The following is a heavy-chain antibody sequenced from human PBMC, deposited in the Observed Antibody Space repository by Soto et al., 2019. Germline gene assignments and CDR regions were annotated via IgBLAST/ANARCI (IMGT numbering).Heavy chain of an antibody. V-gene: IGHV1-69*10. CDR2: IIPILGTP. D-gene: IGHD3-22*01. Sequence: SVKVSCKTSGDTFSSYAISWVRQAPGQGLEWMGGIIPILGTPSYAQKFQGRVTIAADKSTSTAYMELSSLRSEDTAVYYCARERSRYDRSGYYRPDYWGQGTLVTVSS. CDR3: ARERSRYDRSGYYRPDY. J-gene: IGHJ4*02. CDR1: GDTFSSYA.